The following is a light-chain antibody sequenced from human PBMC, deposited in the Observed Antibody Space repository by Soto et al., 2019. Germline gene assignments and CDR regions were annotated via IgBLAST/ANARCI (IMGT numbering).Light chain of an antibody. J-gene: IGKJ3*01. V-gene: IGKV1D-16*01. CDR1: QGISSW. Sequence: DIQMTQSPSSLSASVGDRVNITCRASQGISSWLAWYQQKPVKAPKSLIYAAFSLQSLFPSRLSGRGSGTDFTLTIISLQPEDFAPSYCQQYNSYPPTFGPGTKVAIK. CDR3: QQYNSYPPT. CDR2: AAF.